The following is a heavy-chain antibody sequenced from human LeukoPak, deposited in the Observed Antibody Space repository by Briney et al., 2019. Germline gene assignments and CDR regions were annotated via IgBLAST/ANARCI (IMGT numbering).Heavy chain of an antibody. CDR1: GGSISSSSYY. Sequence: SETLSLTCTVSGGSISSSSYYWGWIRQPPGKGLEWIGSIYYSGSTYYNPSLKSRVTISVDTSKNQFSLKLSSVTAADTAVYYCARGKARYCSSTSCYTVDYWGQGTLVTVSS. V-gene: IGHV4-39*07. D-gene: IGHD2-2*02. CDR2: IYYSGST. J-gene: IGHJ4*02. CDR3: ARGKARYCSSTSCYTVDY.